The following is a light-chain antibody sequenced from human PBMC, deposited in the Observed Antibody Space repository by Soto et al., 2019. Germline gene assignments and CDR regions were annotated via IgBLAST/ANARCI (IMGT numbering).Light chain of an antibody. V-gene: IGKV1-33*01. Sequence: DIQMTQSPSSLSASVGDRVTITCQASQDIGDHLNWYQQKPGKVPNLLIYTASILETGVPSRFSGSGSGTYLTFTISSLQPEDIATYYCQQYDNVPTLTFGGGTKVEI. CDR3: QQYDNVPTLT. CDR2: TAS. J-gene: IGKJ4*01. CDR1: QDIGDH.